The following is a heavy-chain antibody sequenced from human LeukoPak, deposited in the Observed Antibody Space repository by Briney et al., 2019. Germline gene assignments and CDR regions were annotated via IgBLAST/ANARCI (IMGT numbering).Heavy chain of an antibody. CDR1: GGSFSGYY. CDR3: ATLQDGNHYGDYAWFDP. V-gene: IGHV4-34*01. Sequence: SETLSLTCAVYGGSFSGYYWSWIRQSPGKGLEWIGEINHSGSTNYNPSLKSRVTISVDTSKNQFSLKLSSVTAADTAVYYCATLQDGNHYGDYAWFDPWGQGTLVTVSS. J-gene: IGHJ5*02. CDR2: INHSGST. D-gene: IGHD4-17*01.